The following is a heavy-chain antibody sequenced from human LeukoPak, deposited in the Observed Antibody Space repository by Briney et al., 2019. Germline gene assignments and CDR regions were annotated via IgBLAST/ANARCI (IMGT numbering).Heavy chain of an antibody. CDR1: GYTFSGYS. D-gene: IGHD3-22*01. CDR3: AREVSEGFDF. Sequence: PGGSLRLSCTASGYTFSGYSMNWIRRAPGKGLEWVSSFGTRSTSIYHADSVKGRFAISRDNAKNSLYLQMNSLRAEDTALYYCAREVSEGFDFWGQGTLVTVSS. V-gene: IGHV3-21*01. J-gene: IGHJ4*02. CDR2: FGTRSTSI.